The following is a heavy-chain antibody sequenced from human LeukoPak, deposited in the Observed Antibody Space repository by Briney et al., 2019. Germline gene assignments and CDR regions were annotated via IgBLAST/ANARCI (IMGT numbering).Heavy chain of an antibody. J-gene: IGHJ6*03. V-gene: IGHV7-4-1*02. Sequence: ASVKVSCKASGYTFTTYAMNWVRQAPGQGLEWMGWIHTNTGNPTYAQGFTGRFVFSLDTSVSTAYLQISSLKAEDTAVYYCARSERKGYYYYMDVWGKGTTVTVSS. CDR3: ARSERKGYYYYMDV. CDR1: GYTFTTYA. CDR2: IHTNTGNP.